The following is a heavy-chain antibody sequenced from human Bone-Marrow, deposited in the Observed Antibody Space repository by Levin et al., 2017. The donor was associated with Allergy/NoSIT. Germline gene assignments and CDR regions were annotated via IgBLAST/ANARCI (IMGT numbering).Heavy chain of an antibody. V-gene: IGHV3-11*01. D-gene: IGHD6-19*01. J-gene: IGHJ4*02. CDR3: AKGPSDSSMDY. CDR1: GFTFSDYY. Sequence: LSLTCAASGFTFSDYYMSWMRQAPGKGLEWVSYMSNSGTTVYYADSVKGRFTISRDNAKSSLYLEMNSLRAEDTAVYYCAKGPSDSSMDYWGQGTLVTVSS. CDR2: MSNSGTTV.